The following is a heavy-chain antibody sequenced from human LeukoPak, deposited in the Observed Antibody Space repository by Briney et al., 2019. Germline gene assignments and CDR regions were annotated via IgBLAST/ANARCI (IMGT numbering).Heavy chain of an antibody. J-gene: IGHJ4*02. D-gene: IGHD6-19*01. CDR2: IYYSGST. CDR3: ARHGKTVAGTRGDFDY. CDR1: GGAISSGGYY. V-gene: IGHV4-61*08. Sequence: PSQTLSLTCTVSGGAISSGGYYWSWIRQPPGKGLEWIGYIYYSGSTNYNPSLKSRVTISVDTSKNQFSLKLSSVTAADTAVYYCARHGKTVAGTRGDFDYWGQGTLVTVSS.